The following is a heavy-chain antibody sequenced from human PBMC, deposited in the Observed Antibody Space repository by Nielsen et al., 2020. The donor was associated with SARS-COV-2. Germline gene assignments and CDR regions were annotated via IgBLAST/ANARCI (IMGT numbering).Heavy chain of an antibody. V-gene: IGHV3-30*04. J-gene: IGHJ4*02. D-gene: IGHD6-13*01. CDR1: GFTFSSYA. CDR3: ARDRGGEQLEPPYY. CDR2: ISYDGSNK. Sequence: GGSLRLSCAASGFTFSSYAMHWVRQAPGKGLEWVAVISYDGSNKYYADSVKGRFTISRDNSKNTLYLQMNSLRAEDTAVYYCARDRGGEQLEPPYYWGQGTLVTVSS.